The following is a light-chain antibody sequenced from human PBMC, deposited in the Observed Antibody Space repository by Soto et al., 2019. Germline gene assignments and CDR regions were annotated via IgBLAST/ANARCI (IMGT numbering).Light chain of an antibody. J-gene: IGLJ2*01. CDR2: EDN. CDR3: QSYHSNIVI. Sequence: NFMLTQPLSVSESPGKTVSISCTRSSGSIGSSFVQWYQQRPGSAPTTVIYEDNERPSGVPDRFSGSIDTSSNSASLTISGLKTEDEADYYCQSYHSNIVIFGGGTKLTVL. CDR1: SGSIGSSF. V-gene: IGLV6-57*04.